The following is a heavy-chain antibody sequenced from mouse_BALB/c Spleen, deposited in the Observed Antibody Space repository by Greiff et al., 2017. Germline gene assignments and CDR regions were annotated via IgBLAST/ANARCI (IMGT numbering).Heavy chain of an antibody. CDR2: ISYDGSN. D-gene: IGHD2-2*01. CDR3: ARGNLVIYFDY. CDR1: GYSITSGYY. J-gene: IGHJ2*01. Sequence: VQLQESGPGLVKPSQSLSLTCSVTGYSITSGYYWNWIRQFPGNKLEWMGYISYDGSNNYNPSLKNRISITRDTSKNQFFLKLNSVTTEDTATYYCARGNLVIYFDYWGQGTTLTVSS. V-gene: IGHV3-6*02.